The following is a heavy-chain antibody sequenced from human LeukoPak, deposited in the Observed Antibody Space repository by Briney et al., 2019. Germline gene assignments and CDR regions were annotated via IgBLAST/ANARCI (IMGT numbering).Heavy chain of an antibody. V-gene: IGHV4-39*01. CDR3: ARQTGSGLFILP. Sequence: SETLSLTCTVSGVSISSSNSYWGWIRQPPGKGLEWIGSIYYSGNTYYNASLKSQVSISIATSKNQFSLRLTSVTAADTAVYYCARQTGSGLFILPGGQGTLATVSS. D-gene: IGHD3/OR15-3a*01. J-gene: IGHJ4*02. CDR2: IYYSGNT. CDR1: GVSISSSNSY.